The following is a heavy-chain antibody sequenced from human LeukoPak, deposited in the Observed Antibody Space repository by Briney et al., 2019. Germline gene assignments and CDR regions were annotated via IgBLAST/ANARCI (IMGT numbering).Heavy chain of an antibody. J-gene: IGHJ4*02. CDR1: GVSINSHY. CDR2: GHYGGTT. Sequence: SETLSLTCTVSGVSINSHYWRWIRQPPGKGLEWIAYGHYGGTTNYNTSLMSRVTISVDTSKNQLSLKLISVSAADTAMYYCARHGTGTGYPLDYWGLGTLVTVSS. CDR3: ARHGTGTGYPLDY. V-gene: IGHV4-59*08. D-gene: IGHD3/OR15-3a*01.